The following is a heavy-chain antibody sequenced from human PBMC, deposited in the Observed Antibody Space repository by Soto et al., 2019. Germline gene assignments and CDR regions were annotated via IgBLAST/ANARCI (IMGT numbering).Heavy chain of an antibody. D-gene: IGHD1-26*01. Sequence: EVQLLESGGGLVQPGGSLRLSCAASGFTFSSYAMSWVRQAPGKGLEWVSAISGSGGSTYYADSVKGRFTTSRDNSKNTLYQKINSLRAEDGALYSWAKDRGPTGATYGVFNIGGQGRRVTLSS. CDR3: AKDRGPTGATYGVFNI. V-gene: IGHV3-23*01. J-gene: IGHJ3*02. CDR1: GFTFSSYA. CDR2: ISGSGGST.